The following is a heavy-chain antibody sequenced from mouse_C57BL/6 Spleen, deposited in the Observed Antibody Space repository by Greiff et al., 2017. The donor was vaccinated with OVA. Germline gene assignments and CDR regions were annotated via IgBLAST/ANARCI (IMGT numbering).Heavy chain of an antibody. Sequence: VKLMESGAELVRPGTSVKMSCKASGYTFTNYWIGWAKQRPGHGLEWIGDIYPGGGYTNYNEKFKGKATLTADKSSSTAYMQFSSLTSEDSAIYYCARGGYYGSSYDWFAYWGQGTLVTVSA. CDR1: GYTFTNYW. CDR3: ARGGYYGSSYDWFAY. D-gene: IGHD1-1*01. CDR2: IYPGGGYT. V-gene: IGHV1-63*01. J-gene: IGHJ3*01.